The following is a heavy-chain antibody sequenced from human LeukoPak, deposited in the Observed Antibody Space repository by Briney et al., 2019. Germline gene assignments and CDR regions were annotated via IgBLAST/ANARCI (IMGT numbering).Heavy chain of an antibody. CDR1: GYTFTSYG. CDR2: ISAYNGNT. J-gene: IGHJ4*02. Sequence: RASVKVSCKASGYTFTSYGISWVRQAPGQGLEWMGGISAYNGNTNYAQKIQGRVTMTTDTSTSTAYMELRSLRSDDTAVYYRARGGRGVSASVDYWRQGTLVTVSS. D-gene: IGHD3-10*01. CDR3: ARGGRGVSASVDY. V-gene: IGHV1-18*01.